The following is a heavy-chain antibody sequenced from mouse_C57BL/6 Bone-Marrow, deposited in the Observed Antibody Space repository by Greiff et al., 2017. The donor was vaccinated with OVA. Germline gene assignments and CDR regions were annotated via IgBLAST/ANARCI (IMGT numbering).Heavy chain of an antibody. Sequence: VQLKESGAELARPGASVKLSCKASGYTFTSYGISWVKQRTGQGLEWIGEIYPRSGNTYYNEKFKGKATLTADKSSSTAYMELRSLTSEDSAVYFCAREGSMANFDYWGQGTTLTVSS. V-gene: IGHV1-81*01. J-gene: IGHJ2*01. CDR1: GYTFTSYG. D-gene: IGHD1-1*02. CDR2: IYPRSGNT. CDR3: AREGSMANFDY.